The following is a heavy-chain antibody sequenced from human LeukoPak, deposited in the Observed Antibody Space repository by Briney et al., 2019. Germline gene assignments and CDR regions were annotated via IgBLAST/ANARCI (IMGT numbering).Heavy chain of an antibody. CDR2: IYYSGST. CDR3: ARDGDYGDHY. J-gene: IGHJ4*02. Sequence: SETLSLTCTVSGGSISSGGYYWSWIRQHPGKGLEWIGYIYYSGSTYYNPSLKSRVTISVDTSKNQFSLKLSSVTAADTAVYYCARDGDYGDHYWGQGTLVTVSS. V-gene: IGHV4-31*03. CDR1: GGSISSGGYY. D-gene: IGHD4-17*01.